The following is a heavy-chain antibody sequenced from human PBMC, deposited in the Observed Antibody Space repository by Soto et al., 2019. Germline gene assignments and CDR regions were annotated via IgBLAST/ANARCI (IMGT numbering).Heavy chain of an antibody. V-gene: IGHV1-58*01. CDR2: IVVGSGNT. D-gene: IGHD6-13*01. CDR1: GFTFTSSA. Sequence: SVKVSFNASGFTFTSSAVQLVRQARGQRLEWIGWIVVGSGNTNYAQKFQERVTITRDMSTSTAYMELRSLRSEDTAVYYCARDFSSSYFDYWGQGTLVTVSS. J-gene: IGHJ4*02. CDR3: ARDFSSSYFDY.